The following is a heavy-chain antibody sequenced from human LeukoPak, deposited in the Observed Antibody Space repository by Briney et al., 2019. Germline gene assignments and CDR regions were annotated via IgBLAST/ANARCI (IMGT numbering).Heavy chain of an antibody. CDR1: GYTFTGYY. J-gene: IGHJ5*02. CDR2: INPNSGGT. V-gene: IGHV1-2*02. Sequence: ASVKVSCKASGYTFTGYYMHWVRQAPGQGLEWMGWINPNSGGTNYAQKFQGRVTMTRDTSISTAYMELSRLRSDDTAVYYCARAPGLYSNYGWFDPWGQGTLVTVSS. D-gene: IGHD4-11*01. CDR3: ARAPGLYSNYGWFDP.